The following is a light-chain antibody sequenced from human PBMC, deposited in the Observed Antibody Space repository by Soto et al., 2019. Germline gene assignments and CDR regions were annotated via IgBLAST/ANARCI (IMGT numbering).Light chain of an antibody. CDR1: QSISSW. Sequence: IQMTQSPSPLSASVGERVSITCRASQSISSWLAWYQQKPGKAPKLLIYDASSLESGVPSRFSGSGSGTEFTLTFSSLQPDDFATYSCQQYNSYWTFGQGTNEDI. CDR3: QQYNSYWT. V-gene: IGKV1-5*01. J-gene: IGKJ1*01. CDR2: DAS.